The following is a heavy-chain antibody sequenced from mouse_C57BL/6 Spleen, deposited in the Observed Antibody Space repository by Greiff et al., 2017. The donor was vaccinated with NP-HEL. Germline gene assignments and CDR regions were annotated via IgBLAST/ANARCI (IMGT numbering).Heavy chain of an antibody. D-gene: IGHD2-5*01. Sequence: VKLVESGAELVRPGASVKLSCKASGYTFTDYYINWVKQRPGQGLEWIARIYPGSGNTYYNEKFKGKATLTAEKSSSTAYMQLSSLTSEDSAVYFCARSHYSNYVYAMDYWGQGTSVTVSS. V-gene: IGHV1-76*01. CDR2: IYPGSGNT. CDR3: ARSHYSNYVYAMDY. CDR1: GYTFTDYY. J-gene: IGHJ4*01.